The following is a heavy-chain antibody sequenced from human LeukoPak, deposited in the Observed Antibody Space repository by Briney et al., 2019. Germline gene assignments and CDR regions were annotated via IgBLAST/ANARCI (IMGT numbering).Heavy chain of an antibody. CDR2: ISYDGSNK. J-gene: IGHJ4*02. CDR1: GFTFSSYA. Sequence: PGRSLRLSCAASGFTFSSYAMHWVRQAPGKGLEWVAVISYDGSNKYYADSVKGRFTISRDNSKNTLYLQMDSLRAEDTAVYYCARDGGYCSGGSCYPAYYFDYWGQGTLVTVSS. D-gene: IGHD2-15*01. V-gene: IGHV3-30*04. CDR3: ARDGGYCSGGSCYPAYYFDY.